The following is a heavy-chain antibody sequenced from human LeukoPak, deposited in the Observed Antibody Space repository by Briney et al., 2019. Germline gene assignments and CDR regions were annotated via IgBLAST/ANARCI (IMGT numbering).Heavy chain of an antibody. CDR3: ARVHLEGSRNFGSYYFDY. CDR2: INYSGST. CDR1: GGSISSSSYY. J-gene: IGHJ4*02. Sequence: SETLSLTCIVSGGSISSSSYYWGWIRQPPGKGLEWIGSINYSGSTYYNPSLKSRLTISVDTSKNQFSLKLSSVTAADTAVYYCARVHLEGSRNFGSYYFDYWGQGTLVTVSS. V-gene: IGHV4-39*07. D-gene: IGHD1-26*01.